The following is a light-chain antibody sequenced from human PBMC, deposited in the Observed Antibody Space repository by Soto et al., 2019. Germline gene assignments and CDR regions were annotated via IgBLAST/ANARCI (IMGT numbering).Light chain of an antibody. Sequence: DIQMTQSPSSLSASVGDRVTITCQASQDISNYLNWYQQKPGKAPKLLINDASRLHTGVPSRFSGSGSGTDFTFTISSLQPEDIATYYCQHYDNVPYTFGQGTKLEIK. CDR1: QDISNY. J-gene: IGKJ2*01. CDR2: DAS. CDR3: QHYDNVPYT. V-gene: IGKV1-33*01.